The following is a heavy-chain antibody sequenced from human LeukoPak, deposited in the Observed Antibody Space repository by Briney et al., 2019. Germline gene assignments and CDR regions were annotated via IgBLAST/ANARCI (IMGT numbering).Heavy chain of an antibody. D-gene: IGHD1-26*01. V-gene: IGHV1-46*01. CDR2: INPSGGST. CDR1: GYTFTSYY. J-gene: IGHJ4*02. Sequence: ASVKVSCKASGYTFTSYYMHWVRQAPGQGLDWMGIINPSGGSTSYAQKFQGRVTMTRDTSTSTVYMELSSLRAEDTALYYCARMLARYSGSYFWVFDYWGQGTLVTVSS. CDR3: ARMLARYSGSYFWVFDY.